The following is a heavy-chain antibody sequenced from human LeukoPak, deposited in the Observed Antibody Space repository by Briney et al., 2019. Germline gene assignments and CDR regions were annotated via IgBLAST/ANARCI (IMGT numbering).Heavy chain of an antibody. V-gene: IGHV1-69*05. Sequence: SVKVSWKASGGSFSRYAISWVRQAPGQGLEWMGTIIPIFGTANYAQKFQGRVTITTDESTSTAYMELSSLRSEDTAEYYCASWYYYDSSDIDYWGKGTLVTVSS. D-gene: IGHD3-22*01. CDR2: IIPIFGTA. J-gene: IGHJ4*01. CDR1: GGSFSRYA. CDR3: ASWYYYDSSDIDY.